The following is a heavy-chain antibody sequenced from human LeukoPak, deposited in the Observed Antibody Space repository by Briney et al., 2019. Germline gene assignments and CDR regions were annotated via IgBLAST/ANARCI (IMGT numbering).Heavy chain of an antibody. CDR3: ARARYCSGGSCYDDAFDI. V-gene: IGHV3-33*01. J-gene: IGHJ3*02. Sequence: SGGSLRLSCAASGFTFSSYGMHWVRQAPGKELEWVAVIWYDGSNKYYADSVKGRFTISRDNSKNTLYLQMNSLRAEDTAVYYCARARYCSGGSCYDDAFDIWGQGTMVTVSS. D-gene: IGHD2-15*01. CDR1: GFTFSSYG. CDR2: IWYDGSNK.